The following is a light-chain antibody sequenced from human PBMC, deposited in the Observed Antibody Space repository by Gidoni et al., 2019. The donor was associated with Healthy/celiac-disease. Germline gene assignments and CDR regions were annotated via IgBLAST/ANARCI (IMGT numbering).Light chain of an antibody. Sequence: EIVLTQSPATLSLSPGERATLSCRASKRVSSYLAWYQQKPGQAPRLLIYDAANRATGIPARFSGSGSGTDFTLTISSLEPKDFAVYYCQQRSNWFTFGQGTRLEIK. CDR2: DAA. CDR3: QQRSNWFT. CDR1: KRVSSY. V-gene: IGKV3-11*01. J-gene: IGKJ5*01.